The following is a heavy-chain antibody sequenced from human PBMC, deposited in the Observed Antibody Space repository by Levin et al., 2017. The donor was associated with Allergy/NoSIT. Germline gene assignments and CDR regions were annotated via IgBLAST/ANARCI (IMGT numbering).Heavy chain of an antibody. Sequence: GESLKISCKASGYTFTSYGISWVRQAPGQGLEWMGWISAYNGNTNYAQKLQGRVTMTTDTSTSTAYMELRSLRSDDTAVYYCARDAHIVATISYYYDGMDVWGQGTTVTVSS. V-gene: IGHV1-18*01. CDR3: ARDAHIVATISYYYDGMDV. CDR2: ISAYNGNT. CDR1: GYTFTSYG. J-gene: IGHJ6*02. D-gene: IGHD5-12*01.